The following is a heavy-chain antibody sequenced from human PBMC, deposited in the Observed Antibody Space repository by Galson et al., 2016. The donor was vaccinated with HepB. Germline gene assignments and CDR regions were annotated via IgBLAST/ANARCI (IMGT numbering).Heavy chain of an antibody. J-gene: IGHJ4*02. Sequence: TLSLTCTVSGDSISSGAYSWSWIRQSPGEGLEWIGYIYHSGGTYYNPSLKGRVSMSIETNKDQFSLKVISVTAADTAVYFCARGVGFRRYYNANGYAFDLWGQGTLVTVSS. V-gene: IGHV4-30-2*06. CDR1: GDSISSGAYS. CDR3: ARGVGFRRYYNANGYAFDL. D-gene: IGHD2-8*01. CDR2: IYHSGGT.